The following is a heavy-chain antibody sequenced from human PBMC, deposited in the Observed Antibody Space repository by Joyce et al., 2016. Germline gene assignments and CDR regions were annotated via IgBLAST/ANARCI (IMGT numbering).Heavy chain of an antibody. CDR1: GFPFSIFA. CDR2: SSGSGATT. CDR3: AKRGLTSLSGYSYYYMDV. J-gene: IGHJ6*03. D-gene: IGHD3-10*01. Sequence: EVQLLESGGGLVQPGGSLRLSCAASGFPFSIFAMTWVRRIRGRGLEWVSSSSGSGATTYYADSVKGRFIVSRDNSKNMLYLQMHSLRAEDTAVYYCAKRGLTSLSGYSYYYMDVWGKGTTVTVSS. V-gene: IGHV3-23*01.